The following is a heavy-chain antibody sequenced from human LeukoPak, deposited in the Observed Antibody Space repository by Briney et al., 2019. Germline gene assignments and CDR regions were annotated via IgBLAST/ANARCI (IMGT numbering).Heavy chain of an antibody. Sequence: GASVNVSCKASGYTFTSYGISWVRQAPGQGLAWMGWISAYNGNTNYAQKLQGRVTMTTDTSTSTAYMELRSLRSDDTAVYYCAREVRQLEFDYWGQGTLVTVSS. CDR1: GYTFTSYG. V-gene: IGHV1-18*01. CDR2: ISAYNGNT. D-gene: IGHD6-13*01. CDR3: AREVRQLEFDY. J-gene: IGHJ4*02.